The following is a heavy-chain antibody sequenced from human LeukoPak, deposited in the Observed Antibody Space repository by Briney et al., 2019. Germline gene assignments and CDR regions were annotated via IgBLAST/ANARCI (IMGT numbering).Heavy chain of an antibody. Sequence: PGGSLRLSCAASGFTFSSYSMNWVRQAPGKGLEWVSSISSSSSYIYYADSVKGRFTISRDNTQNSLYLQMNSLRAEDTAVYYCARANYGDYAPHDYWGQGTLVTVSS. D-gene: IGHD4-17*01. CDR3: ARANYGDYAPHDY. J-gene: IGHJ4*02. CDR2: ISSSSSYI. V-gene: IGHV3-21*01. CDR1: GFTFSSYS.